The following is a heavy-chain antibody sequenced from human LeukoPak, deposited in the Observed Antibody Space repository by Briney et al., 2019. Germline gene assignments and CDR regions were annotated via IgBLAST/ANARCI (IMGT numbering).Heavy chain of an antibody. V-gene: IGHV4-4*07. CDR2: IYTSGNT. Sequence: SETLSLTCTVSGGSITTYQWTWIPQPAGKGLEWIALIYTSGNTNYNPSLKSRVTMSVDTSKNQFFLKLSSVTAADTAVYYCARDQHSSGWYGYFDLWGRGTLVTVSS. CDR3: ARDQHSSGWYGYFDL. CDR1: GGSITTYQ. D-gene: IGHD6-19*01. J-gene: IGHJ2*01.